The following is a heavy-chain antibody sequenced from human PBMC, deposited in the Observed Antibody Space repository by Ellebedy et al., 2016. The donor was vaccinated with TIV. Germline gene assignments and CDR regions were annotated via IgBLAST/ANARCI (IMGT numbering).Heavy chain of an antibody. CDR1: GFTFSSYA. V-gene: IGHV3-23*01. Sequence: GESLKISCAASGFTFSSYAMSWVRQAPGKGLEWVSTISNTGSRTNYADSVEGRFTVSRDTSKKTLYLQMNSLRAEDTATYYCVKGRGGGSDSSAPRYYFDSWGLGTLVTVSS. D-gene: IGHD3-22*01. CDR3: VKGRGGGSDSSAPRYYFDS. CDR2: ISNTGSRT. J-gene: IGHJ4*02.